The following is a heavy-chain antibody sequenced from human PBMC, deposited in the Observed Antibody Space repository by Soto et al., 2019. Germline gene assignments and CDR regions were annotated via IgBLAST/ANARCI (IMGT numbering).Heavy chain of an antibody. CDR2: INPVTGRT. V-gene: IGHV1-46*01. D-gene: IGHD3-10*01. CDR3: ARDPRGSSSGYFDL. CDR1: GYTFTSYY. Sequence: ASVKVSCKASGYTFTSYYIHCVRQAPGQGLEWIGIINPVTGRTTYSQKFQGRVTMTRDTSTGTVYMDLSSLRSEDTAVYYCARDPRGSSSGYFDLWGRGTLVTVSS. J-gene: IGHJ2*01.